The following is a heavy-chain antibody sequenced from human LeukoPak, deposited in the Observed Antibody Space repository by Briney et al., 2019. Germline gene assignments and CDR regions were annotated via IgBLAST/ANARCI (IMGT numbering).Heavy chain of an antibody. CDR2: ISYDGSNK. V-gene: IGHV3-30*18. Sequence: GRSLRLSCAASGFTFSSYGMHWVRQAPGKGLEWVAVISYDGSNKYYADSVKGRFTISRDNSKNTLYLQMNSLRAEDTAVYYCAKDGFTMVRGDPYYYYGMDVWGQGTTVTVSS. CDR1: GFTFSSYG. CDR3: AKDGFTMVRGDPYYYYGMDV. J-gene: IGHJ6*02. D-gene: IGHD3-10*01.